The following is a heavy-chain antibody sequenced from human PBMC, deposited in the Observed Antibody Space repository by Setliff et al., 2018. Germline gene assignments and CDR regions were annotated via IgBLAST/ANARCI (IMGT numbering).Heavy chain of an antibody. Sequence: PSETLSLTCTVSGGSISSYYWNWIRQPPGKGLEWIGYIHYSGSPNYHPSPKSRVSTSVDTSQNQISLKLSSVTAADTAVYYCARTMYSSSWYGAFDIWGQGTMVTVSS. V-gene: IGHV4-59*01. D-gene: IGHD6-13*01. CDR1: GGSISSYY. CDR2: IHYSGSP. CDR3: ARTMYSSSWYGAFDI. J-gene: IGHJ3*02.